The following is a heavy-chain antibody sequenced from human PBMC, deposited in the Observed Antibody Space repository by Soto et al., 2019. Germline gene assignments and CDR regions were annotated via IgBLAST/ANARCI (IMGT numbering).Heavy chain of an antibody. Sequence: SETLSLTCAVYGGSFSGYYWSWIRQPPGKGLEWIGEINHSGSTNYNPSLKSRVTISVDTSKNQFSLKLSSVTAADTAVYYCARCIPVLDLAVGDTRSYYGMDVWGKGTTVTVSS. V-gene: IGHV4-34*01. CDR2: INHSGST. D-gene: IGHD6-19*01. CDR3: ARCIPVLDLAVGDTRSYYGMDV. CDR1: GGSFSGYY. J-gene: IGHJ6*04.